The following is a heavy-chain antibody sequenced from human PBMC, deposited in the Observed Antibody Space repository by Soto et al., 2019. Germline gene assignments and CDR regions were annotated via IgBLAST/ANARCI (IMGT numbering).Heavy chain of an antibody. CDR1: GGSISSYY. Sequence: QVQLQESGPGLVKPSETLSLSCTVSGGSISSYYWSWFRQSPGKRMEWIGYVHHSWGSSYNPSLQGRVAISIDTSKSQFSLKVTSVTATDTAVYYCARQGFGPLNGLVDVWGQGTTVTVSS. CDR2: VHHSWGS. CDR3: ARQGFGPLNGLVDV. J-gene: IGHJ6*02. V-gene: IGHV4-59*08. D-gene: IGHD3-10*01.